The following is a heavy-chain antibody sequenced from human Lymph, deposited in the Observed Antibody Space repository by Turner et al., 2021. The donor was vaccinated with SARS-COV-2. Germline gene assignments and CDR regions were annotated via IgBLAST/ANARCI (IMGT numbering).Heavy chain of an antibody. CDR1: GITVSSNY. Sequence: EVQLVESGGGLIQPGGSLRLSCAASGITVSSNYMSWVRQAPGKGLEWVSVIYSGGSTYYEDSVKGRFTISRDNSKNTLYFQMNSLRAEDTAVYYCARDLMEVGGMDVWGQGTTVTVSS. J-gene: IGHJ6*02. V-gene: IGHV3-53*01. D-gene: IGHD3-3*01. CDR3: ARDLMEVGGMDV. CDR2: IYSGGST.